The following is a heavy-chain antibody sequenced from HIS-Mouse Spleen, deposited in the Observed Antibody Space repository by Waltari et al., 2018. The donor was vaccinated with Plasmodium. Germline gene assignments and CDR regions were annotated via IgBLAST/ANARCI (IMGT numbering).Heavy chain of an antibody. V-gene: IGHV1-2*02. D-gene: IGHD7-27*01. Sequence: QVQLVQSGAEVKKPGASVKVSCKASGYTFTGYFMHWVRQAPGQGREWMGWINPNSGGTNYAQRFQGRVTMTRDTSISTAYMELSRLRSDDTAVYYCARDPKQLGSAFDIWGQGTMVTVSS. CDR2: INPNSGGT. J-gene: IGHJ3*02. CDR3: ARDPKQLGSAFDI. CDR1: GYTFTGYF.